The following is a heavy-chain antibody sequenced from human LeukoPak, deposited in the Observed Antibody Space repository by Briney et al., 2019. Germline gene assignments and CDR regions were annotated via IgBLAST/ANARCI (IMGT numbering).Heavy chain of an antibody. Sequence: ASVKVSCKVSGYTLTELSMHWVRQAPGKGLEWMGGFDPEDGETIYAQKFQGRVTMTEDTSTDTAYMELSSLRSEDTAVYYCAATWELPPHDAFDIWGQGTMVTVSS. J-gene: IGHJ3*02. D-gene: IGHD1-26*01. CDR3: AATWELPPHDAFDI. CDR1: GYTLTELS. CDR2: FDPEDGET. V-gene: IGHV1-24*01.